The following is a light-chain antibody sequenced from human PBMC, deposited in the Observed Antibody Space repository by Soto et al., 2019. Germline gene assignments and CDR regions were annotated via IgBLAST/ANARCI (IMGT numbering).Light chain of an antibody. J-gene: IGLJ2*01. CDR2: QDS. CDR3: QAWDSTTVI. CDR1: KLGDKY. Sequence: SYELTQSPSVSVSPGQTASITCSGDKLGDKYVCWYQQKPGQSPVLVMYQDSKRPSGIPERFSGSNSGNTATLTISGTQAMDEADYYCQAWDSTTVIFGGGTKLTVL. V-gene: IGLV3-1*01.